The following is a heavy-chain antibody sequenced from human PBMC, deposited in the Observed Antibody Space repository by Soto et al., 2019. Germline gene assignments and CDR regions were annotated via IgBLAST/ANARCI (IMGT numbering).Heavy chain of an antibody. D-gene: IGHD2-2*01. CDR2: ISGSGGST. V-gene: IGHV3-23*01. CDR1: GFTFSSYA. J-gene: IGHJ6*02. Sequence: GGSLRLSCSASGFTFSSYAMSGVRQAPGKGLEWVSAISGSGGSTYYADSVKGRFTISRDNSKNTLYLQMNSLRAEDTAVYYCAKGRWVVPAAMIATIYYYYGMDVWGQGTTVTVSS. CDR3: AKGRWVVPAAMIATIYYYYGMDV.